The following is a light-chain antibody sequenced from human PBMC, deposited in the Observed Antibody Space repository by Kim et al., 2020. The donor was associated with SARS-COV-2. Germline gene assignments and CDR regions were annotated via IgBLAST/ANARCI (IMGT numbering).Light chain of an antibody. CDR2: DAS. CDR1: ESINYH. J-gene: IGKJ2*01. Sequence: VSTGESATLSCRARESINYHLAWYQQKPGQAPRLLMYDASTWATGTPARFRGSGSGTEFTLTISSLQSEDFAVYFCQQYENWPLYTFGQGTKLEI. V-gene: IGKV3-15*01. CDR3: QQYENWPLYT.